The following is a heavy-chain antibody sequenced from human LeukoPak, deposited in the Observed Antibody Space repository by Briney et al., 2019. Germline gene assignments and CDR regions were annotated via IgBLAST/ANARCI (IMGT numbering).Heavy chain of an antibody. CDR1: GGTFSSYA. D-gene: IGHD1-26*01. CDR2: IIPILGIA. Sequence: ASVKVSCKASGGTFSSYAISWVRQAPGQGLEWMGRIIPILGIANYAQKFQGRVTITADKSTSTAYMELSNLRSDDTAVYYCARSPTGTYYLFDYWGQGTLVTVSS. V-gene: IGHV1-69*04. J-gene: IGHJ4*02. CDR3: ARSPTGTYYLFDY.